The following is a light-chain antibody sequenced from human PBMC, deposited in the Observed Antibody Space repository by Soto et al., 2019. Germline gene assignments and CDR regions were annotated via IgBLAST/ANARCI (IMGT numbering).Light chain of an antibody. J-gene: IGKJ4*01. Sequence: EIVLTQSPATLSLSPGERATLSCRASQSVSSYLAWYQQKPGQAPRLLIYDASNRAPGIPARFSGSGSGTDFTLTIGRLEPDDFAVIYCQKRSDWPSTFGGGTKVQIK. V-gene: IGKV3-11*01. CDR3: QKRSDWPST. CDR1: QSVSSY. CDR2: DAS.